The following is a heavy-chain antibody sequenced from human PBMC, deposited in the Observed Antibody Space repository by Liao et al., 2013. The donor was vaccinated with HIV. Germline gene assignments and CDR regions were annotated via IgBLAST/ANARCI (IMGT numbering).Heavy chain of an antibody. CDR2: SYNGGRT. J-gene: IGHJ5*02. CDR1: GASITTYH. CDR3: ARQLDYVNWFDP. Sequence: QVQLQESGPGLVKPSETLSLTCTVSGASITTYHWSWLRQPPGKGLEWIGYSYNGGRTDVNPSLKTRVIISLDTSRNQFSLKVSSVTAADTAVYYCARQLDYVNWFDPWGQGTLVTVSS. V-gene: IGHV4-59*01. D-gene: IGHD3/OR15-3a*01.